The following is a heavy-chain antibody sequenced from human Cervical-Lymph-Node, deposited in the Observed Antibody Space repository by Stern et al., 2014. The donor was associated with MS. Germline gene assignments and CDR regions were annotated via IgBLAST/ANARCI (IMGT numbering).Heavy chain of an antibody. D-gene: IGHD3-3*01. CDR1: GGTFGSSG. V-gene: IGHV1-69*01. CDR2: IIPMFGTT. J-gene: IGHJ6*02. Sequence: QVQLVESGPEVKRPGSSVKVSCQASGGTFGSSGISWVRQAPGQGLECMGGIIPMFGTTDYLQKFQGRVTITADEATNSAYMELRSLRSEDTAIYYCARNWNYGLDVWGQGTTVTVSS. CDR3: ARNWNYGLDV.